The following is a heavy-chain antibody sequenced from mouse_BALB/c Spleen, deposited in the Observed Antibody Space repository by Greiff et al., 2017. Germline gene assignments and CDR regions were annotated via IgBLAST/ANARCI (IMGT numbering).Heavy chain of an antibody. V-gene: IGHV14-3*02. D-gene: IGHD2-4*01. CDR2: IDPANGNT. CDR3: ARGYDYGLDY. CDR1: GFNIKDTY. J-gene: IGHJ2*01. Sequence: EVKLMESGAELVKPGASVKLSCTASGFNIKDTYMHWVKQRPEQGLEWIGRIDPANGNTKYDPKFQGKATITADTSSNTAYLQLSSLTSEDTAVYYCARGYDYGLDYWGQGTTLTVSS.